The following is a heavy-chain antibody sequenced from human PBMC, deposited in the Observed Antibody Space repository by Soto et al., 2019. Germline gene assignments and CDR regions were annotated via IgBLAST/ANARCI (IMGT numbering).Heavy chain of an antibody. CDR1: GGSISNHY. J-gene: IGHJ4*02. CDR2: IYYNGNT. CDR3: TRANWYSEY. D-gene: IGHD7-27*01. Sequence: QVQLQESGPGLVKPSETLSLTCSVSGGSISNHYWSWIRQPPGKGLEWIGYIYYNGNTNYNPSLKSRVTTSLDTSRNQISLKLTTVTAADTAVYYCTRANWYSEYWGQGTLVTVSS. V-gene: IGHV4-59*11.